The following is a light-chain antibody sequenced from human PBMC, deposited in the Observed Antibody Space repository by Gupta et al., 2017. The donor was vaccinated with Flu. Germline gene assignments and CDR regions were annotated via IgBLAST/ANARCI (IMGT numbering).Light chain of an antibody. V-gene: IGKV2-28*01. CDR3: MQALQTPYT. Sequence: DMVMTQSPLSLPVTPGEPASISCRSSQSLLHSNGYNYLDWYLQKPGQSPQLLIYLGSNRASGVPDRFSGSGSDTDFTLKISRVEAEDVGVYYCMQALQTPYTFGQGTKLEIK. CDR1: QSLLHSNGYNY. J-gene: IGKJ2*01. CDR2: LGS.